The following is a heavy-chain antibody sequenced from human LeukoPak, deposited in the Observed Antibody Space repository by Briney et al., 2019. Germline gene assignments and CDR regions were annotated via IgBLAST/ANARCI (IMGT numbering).Heavy chain of an antibody. V-gene: IGHV3-15*01. CDR2: MKSTTDGGTT. CDR3: TTEARGYSYDYQSGS. D-gene: IGHD5-18*01. CDR1: GLTFINAW. J-gene: IGHJ5*02. Sequence: PGGSLRLSCAASGLTFINAWMSWVRQAPGKGLEWVGRMKSTTDGGTTDYAAPVKGRFTISRDDSKTTLYLQMNSLKTEDTAVYYCTTEARGYSYDYQSGSWGQGTLVTVSS.